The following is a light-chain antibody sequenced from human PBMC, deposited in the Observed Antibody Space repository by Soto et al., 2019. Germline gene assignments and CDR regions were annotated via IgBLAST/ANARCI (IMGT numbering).Light chain of an antibody. CDR2: AVN. CDR1: SSDVGGYQY. Sequence: QSALAQPPSASGSPGPSVTISCTGTSSDVGGYQYVSWYQQYPGKAPKLMIYAVNKRPSGVPDRFSGSRSGNTASLTVSGLQAEDEADYYCSSYAGRNNYVFGTGTKVTVL. V-gene: IGLV2-8*01. J-gene: IGLJ1*01. CDR3: SSYAGRNNYV.